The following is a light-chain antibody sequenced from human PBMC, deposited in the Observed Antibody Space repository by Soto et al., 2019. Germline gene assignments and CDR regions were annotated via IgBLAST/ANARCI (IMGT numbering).Light chain of an antibody. V-gene: IGLV1-51*01. Sequence: QSVLTQSPSVSAAPGQTVTISCSGTTSNIGNNYVSWYQLLPETAPKLLIYDNIKRPSGIPDRFSGSKSGTSATLVITGLQTGDEADYYCGTWESSRTWVFGGGTKVTVL. CDR3: GTWESSRTWV. CDR1: TSNIGNNY. J-gene: IGLJ3*02. CDR2: DNI.